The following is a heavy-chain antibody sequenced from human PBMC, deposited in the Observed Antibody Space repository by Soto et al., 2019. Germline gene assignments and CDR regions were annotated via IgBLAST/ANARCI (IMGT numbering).Heavy chain of an antibody. CDR2: INSDGSST. D-gene: IGHD3-22*01. CDR1: GFTFSSYW. Sequence: GGSLRLSCAASGFTFSSYWMHWVRQAPGKGLVWVSRINSDGSSTSYADSVKGRFTISRDNAKNTLYLQMNSLRAEDTAVYYCARVKPAYYYDSSGADAFDIWGQGTMVTVSS. J-gene: IGHJ3*02. V-gene: IGHV3-74*01. CDR3: ARVKPAYYYDSSGADAFDI.